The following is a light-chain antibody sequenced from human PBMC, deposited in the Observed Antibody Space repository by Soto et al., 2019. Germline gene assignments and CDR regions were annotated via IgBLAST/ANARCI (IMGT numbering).Light chain of an antibody. CDR3: QQYGLDWS. CDR1: QSISNW. Sequence: DIQMTQSPSTVSASVGDRVTITCRASQSISNWLAWYEQKAGKAPNLLIYDASSLQSGVPSRFSVSGSGTEFTLAISSLQPDDFATYYCQQYGLDWSFGQGTKVEGK. J-gene: IGKJ1*01. V-gene: IGKV1-5*01. CDR2: DAS.